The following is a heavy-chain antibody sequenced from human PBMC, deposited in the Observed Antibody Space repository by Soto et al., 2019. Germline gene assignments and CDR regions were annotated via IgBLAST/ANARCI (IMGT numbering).Heavy chain of an antibody. CDR2: INHSGST. CDR3: ARRRFWGVCFDY. V-gene: IGHV4-34*01. J-gene: IGHJ4*02. Sequence: QVQLQQWGAGLLKPSETLSLTYAVYGGSFSGYYWSWIRQPPGKGLEWIGEINHSGSTNYNPSLKSRVTISVDTSKNQVSLKLSSVTAADTAVYYCARRRFWGVCFDYWGQGTLVTVSS. D-gene: IGHD3-16*01. CDR1: GGSFSGYY.